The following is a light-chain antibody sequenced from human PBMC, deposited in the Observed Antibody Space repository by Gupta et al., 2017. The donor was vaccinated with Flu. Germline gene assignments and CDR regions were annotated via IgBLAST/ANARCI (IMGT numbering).Light chain of an antibody. V-gene: IGLV1-47*02. Sequence: QSVLTQPPSAAGTPAQRVTISCSGSRSNIGSKYVYWYQQVPGTAPKLLIYSNERRSSGVPDRFSCAKSCDSAYPVTSSRRYEDEADEYCSESADSMSSRGVFGGGTKLTVL. CDR3: SESADSMSSRGV. CDR1: RSNIGSKY. CDR2: SNE. J-gene: IGLJ2*01.